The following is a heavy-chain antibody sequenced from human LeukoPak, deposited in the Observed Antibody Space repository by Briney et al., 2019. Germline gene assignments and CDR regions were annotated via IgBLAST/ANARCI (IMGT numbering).Heavy chain of an antibody. CDR1: GGTFSSYA. D-gene: IGHD3-22*01. Sequence: GASVKISCKASGGTFSSYAISWVRQAPGQGVEWMGRIIPILGIANYAQKFQGRVTITADKSTSTAYMELSSLRSEDTAVYYCASTNYYDSSGYPLDYWGQGTLVTVSS. CDR2: IIPILGIA. CDR3: ASTNYYDSSGYPLDY. V-gene: IGHV1-69*04. J-gene: IGHJ4*02.